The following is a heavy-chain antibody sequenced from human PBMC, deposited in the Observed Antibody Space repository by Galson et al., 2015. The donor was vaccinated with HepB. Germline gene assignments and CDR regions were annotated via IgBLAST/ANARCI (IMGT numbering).Heavy chain of an antibody. CDR3: ARVFRPGMTTDWFDP. V-gene: IGHV1-2*04. D-gene: IGHD4-11*01. CDR2: INPNSGGT. Sequence: SVKVSCKASGYIFTGYYIHWVRQAPGQGLEWMGWINPNSGGTKYAQKFQGWVTMTRDASISTAYMELSRMRSDDTAVYYCARVFRPGMTTDWFDPWGQGTLVTVSS. CDR1: GYIFTGYY. J-gene: IGHJ5*02.